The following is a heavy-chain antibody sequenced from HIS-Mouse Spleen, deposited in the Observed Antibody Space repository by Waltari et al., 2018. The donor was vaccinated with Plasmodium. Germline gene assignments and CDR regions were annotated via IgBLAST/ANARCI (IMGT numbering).Heavy chain of an antibody. V-gene: IGHV4-34*01. D-gene: IGHD3-10*01. Sequence: QVQLQQWGAGLLKPSETLSLPCAVYGGSFSGYYWSWSRQPPGKGLEWIGEINHSGSTNYNPSLKSRVTISVDTSKNQFSLKLSSVTAADTAVYYCASSGSGSYYYWGQGTLVTVSS. J-gene: IGHJ4*02. CDR2: INHSGST. CDR3: ASSGSGSYYY. CDR1: GGSFSGYY.